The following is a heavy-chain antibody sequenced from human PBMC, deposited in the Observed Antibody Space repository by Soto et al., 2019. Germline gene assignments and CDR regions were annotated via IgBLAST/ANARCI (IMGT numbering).Heavy chain of an antibody. CDR1: GASINNYY. D-gene: IGHD5-12*01. Sequence: PSETLSLTCSVSGASINNYYWSWIRQPPGKGLEWIGFVYYTGSTSTKYNPSLQSRVAMSVDSSKNQFSLKLTSMTAADTAIYYCAKYRRTDAEGYRLDFWGPGTLVTVYS. CDR2: VYYTGSTST. CDR3: AKYRRTDAEGYRLDF. V-gene: IGHV4-59*01. J-gene: IGHJ4*02.